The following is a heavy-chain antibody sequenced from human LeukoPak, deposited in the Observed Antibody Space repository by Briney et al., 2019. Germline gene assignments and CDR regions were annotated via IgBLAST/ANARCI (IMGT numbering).Heavy chain of an antibody. CDR1: GFTFNNYA. D-gene: IGHD3-3*01. CDR2: ISGSGGST. J-gene: IGHJ5*02. V-gene: IGHV3-23*01. CDR3: AKVASTTIFGVVIKEGWFDP. Sequence: GGSLRLSCAASGFTFNNYAMSWVRQAPGKGLEWVSAISGSGGSTYYADSVKGRFTIPRDNSKNTLYLQMNSLRAEDTAVYYCAKVASTTIFGVVIKEGWFDPWGQGTLVTVSS.